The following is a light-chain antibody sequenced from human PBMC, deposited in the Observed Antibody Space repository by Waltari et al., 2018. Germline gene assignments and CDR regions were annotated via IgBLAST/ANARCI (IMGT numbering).Light chain of an antibody. CDR3: LISYSGVGV. CDR1: AGAVTSGLY. V-gene: IGLV7-46*01. CDR2: DTS. J-gene: IGLJ3*02. Sequence: QAVVTQEPSLTVSQGGTVTPTCDSSAGAVTSGLYPYWFHKKPGQAPRTLIYDTSNKHSWTPARFSGSLLGGKAALTLSGAQPEDEAEYYCLISYSGVGVFGGGTKLTVL.